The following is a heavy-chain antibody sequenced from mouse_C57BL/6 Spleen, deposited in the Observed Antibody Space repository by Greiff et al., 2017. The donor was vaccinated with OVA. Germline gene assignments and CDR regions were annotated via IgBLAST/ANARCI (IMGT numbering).Heavy chain of an antibody. Sequence: QVQLQQPGPELVKPGASVKLSCKASGYTFTSYWMHWVKQRPGKGLEWIGNINPSNGGTNYNEKFKSKATLTVDKSSSTAYMQLSSLTSEDSAVYYCARDGLLYCFDYWGQGTTLTVSS. CDR2: INPSNGGT. CDR1: GYTFTSYW. J-gene: IGHJ2*01. CDR3: ARDGLLYCFDY. V-gene: IGHV1-53*01. D-gene: IGHD1-1*01.